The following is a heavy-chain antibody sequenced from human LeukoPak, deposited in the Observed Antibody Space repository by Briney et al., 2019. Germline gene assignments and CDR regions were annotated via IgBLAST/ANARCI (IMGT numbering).Heavy chain of an antibody. Sequence: SETLSLTCTVSGGSISSGNYYWTWLRQPAGKGLEWIGRISPSGSTNHNPSLTGRVTISVDTSKNQFSLKLNFVTAADTAVYYCARVSYQEGVDYWGQGTLVTVSS. CDR1: GGSISSGNYY. J-gene: IGHJ4*02. CDR2: ISPSGST. CDR3: ARVSYQEGVDY. D-gene: IGHD2-2*01. V-gene: IGHV4-61*02.